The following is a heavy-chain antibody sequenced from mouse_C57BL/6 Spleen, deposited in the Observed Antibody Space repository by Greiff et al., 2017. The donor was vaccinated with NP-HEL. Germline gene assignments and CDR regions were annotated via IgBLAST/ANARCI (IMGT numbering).Heavy chain of an antibody. CDR1: GYSITSGYY. CDR3: ATRTGTGGFAY. J-gene: IGHJ3*01. V-gene: IGHV3-6*01. Sequence: EVKLQESGPGLVKPSQSLSLTCSVTGYSITSGYYWNWIRQFPGNKLEWMGYISYDGSNNYNPSLKNRISITRDTSKNQFFLKLNSVTTEDTATYYCATRTGTGGFAYWGQGTLVTVSA. D-gene: IGHD4-1*01. CDR2: ISYDGSN.